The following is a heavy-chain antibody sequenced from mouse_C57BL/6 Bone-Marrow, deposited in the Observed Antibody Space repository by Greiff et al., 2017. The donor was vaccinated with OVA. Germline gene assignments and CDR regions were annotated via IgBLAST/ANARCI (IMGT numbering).Heavy chain of an antibody. J-gene: IGHJ3*01. CDR1: GYTFTEYT. V-gene: IGHV1-62-2*01. Sequence: QVQLQQSGAELVKPGASVKLSCKASGYTFTEYTIHWVKHRSGQGLEWIGWFYPGSGSIKYNEKFKDTAPLTADNSSSTVYMALSRVKSEDSAVYCCARHEGRGYDDASWFAYWGQGTLVTVSA. CDR3: ARHEGRGYDDASWFAY. CDR2: FYPGSGSI. D-gene: IGHD2-4*01.